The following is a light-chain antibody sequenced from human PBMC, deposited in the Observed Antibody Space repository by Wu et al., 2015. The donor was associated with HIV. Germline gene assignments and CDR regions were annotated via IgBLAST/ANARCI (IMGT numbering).Light chain of an antibody. CDR2: GSI. CDR1: QSVSSH. CDR3: QQRSNWPWT. Sequence: EIVLTQSPATLSLSPGERAALSCRASQSVSSHLAWFQQKPGQPPRLLIYGSINRATGIPGRFSGSGSGTDFTLTISSLEPEDFALYYCQQRSNWPWTFGQGTKVEVK. V-gene: IGKV3-11*01. J-gene: IGKJ1*01.